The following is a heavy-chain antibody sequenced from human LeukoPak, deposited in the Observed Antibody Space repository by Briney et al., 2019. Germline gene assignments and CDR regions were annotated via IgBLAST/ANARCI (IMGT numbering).Heavy chain of an antibody. CDR2: IRYDGSDK. Sequence: GGSLRLSCAASGFNFGGYGMHWVRQAPGKGLEWVAFIRYDGSDKYYADSVRGRFTISRDNSRNTLYLQLSSLRVEDTAVYYCAPEYSSSLAIDYWGQGTLVTVSS. CDR3: APEYSSSLAIDY. J-gene: IGHJ4*02. V-gene: IGHV3-30*02. D-gene: IGHD6-6*01. CDR1: GFNFGGYG.